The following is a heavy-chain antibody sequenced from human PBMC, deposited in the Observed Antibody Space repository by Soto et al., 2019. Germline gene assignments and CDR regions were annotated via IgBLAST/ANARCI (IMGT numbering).Heavy chain of an antibody. Sequence: QVQLVESGGGVVQPGTSLRLSCVGSGFTFRSFVIHWVRQAPGKGLEWVALTSYDGSNKYYDDSVKGRFTISRDNSRITVDLQMDSLSLEDTALYYCARWGTTGGLDVWGQGTLVSVSS. D-gene: IGHD3-16*01. CDR2: TSYDGSNK. J-gene: IGHJ4*02. CDR3: ARWGTTGGLDV. CDR1: GFTFRSFV. V-gene: IGHV3-30*19.